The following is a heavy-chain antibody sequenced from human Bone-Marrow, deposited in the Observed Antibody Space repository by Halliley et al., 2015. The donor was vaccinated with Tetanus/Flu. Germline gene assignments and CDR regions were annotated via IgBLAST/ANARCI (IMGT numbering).Heavy chain of an antibody. J-gene: IGHJ6*02. CDR2: IKFDGTIT. CDR3: ARDHFYNTDV. Sequence: GLGWVSVIKFDGTITSYAESVRGRFTTSRDNAKNTLFLQMNSLRAEDTAVYYCARDHFYNTDVWGQGTTVTVSS. V-gene: IGHV3-74*01.